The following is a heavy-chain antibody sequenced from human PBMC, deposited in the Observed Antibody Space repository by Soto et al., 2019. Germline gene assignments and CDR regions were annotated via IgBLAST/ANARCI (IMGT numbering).Heavy chain of an antibody. CDR3: ARHYPIGNNWNYFDY. Sequence: QVQLQESGPGLVKPSETLSLTCSVSGGSISSYYWGWIRQPPGKGLEWIGYISYTGSTDYSPSLNSRVTISVDTSKNQFSLKVRSVTAADTAIYFCARHYPIGNNWNYFDYWGRGTLVTVSS. CDR1: GGSISSYY. CDR2: ISYTGST. V-gene: IGHV4-59*08. J-gene: IGHJ4*02. D-gene: IGHD1-1*01.